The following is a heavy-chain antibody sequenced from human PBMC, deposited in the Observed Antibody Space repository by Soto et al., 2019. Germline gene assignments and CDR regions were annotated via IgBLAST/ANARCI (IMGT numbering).Heavy chain of an antibody. J-gene: IGHJ4*02. D-gene: IGHD3-22*01. CDR2: IYYSGST. Sequence: TLSLTCTVSGGSISSGGYYWSWIRQHPGKGLEWIGYIYYSGSTYYNPSLKSRVTISVDTSKNQFSLKLSSVTAADTAVYYCATVNSGYDSSGYYSFDYWGQGTLVTVS. CDR1: GGSISSGGYY. V-gene: IGHV4-31*03. CDR3: ATVNSGYDSSGYYSFDY.